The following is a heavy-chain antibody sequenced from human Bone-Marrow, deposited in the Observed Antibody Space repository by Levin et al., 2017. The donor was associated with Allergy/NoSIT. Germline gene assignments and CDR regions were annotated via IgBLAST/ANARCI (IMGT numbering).Heavy chain of an antibody. CDR3: ARGRIVVVAAIEYFQH. Sequence: SQTLSLTCAVYGGSFSGYYWSWIRQPPGKGLEWIGEINHSGSTNYNPSLKSRVTISVDTSKNQFSLKLSSVTAADTAVYYCARGRIVVVAAIEYFQHWGQGTLVTVSS. D-gene: IGHD2-15*01. CDR1: GGSFSGYY. J-gene: IGHJ1*01. V-gene: IGHV4-34*01. CDR2: INHSGST.